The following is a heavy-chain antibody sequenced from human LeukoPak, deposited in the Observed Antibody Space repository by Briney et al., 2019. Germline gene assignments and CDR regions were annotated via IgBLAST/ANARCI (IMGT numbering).Heavy chain of an antibody. D-gene: IGHD3-22*01. CDR1: GYNFTNYA. J-gene: IGHJ4*02. Sequence: GASVKVSCKASGYNFTNYAVHWVRQAPGQRLEWMGYINSGNGNTKYSQKFQGRATITRDTSANTAYMELSSLRSEDTAVYYCARETQSDSSGYYEGFGFFDSWGQGTLVTVSS. CDR3: ARETQSDSSGYYEGFGFFDS. CDR2: INSGNGNT. V-gene: IGHV1-3*01.